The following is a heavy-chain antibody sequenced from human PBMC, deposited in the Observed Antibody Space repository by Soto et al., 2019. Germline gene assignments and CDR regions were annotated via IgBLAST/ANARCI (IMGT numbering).Heavy chain of an antibody. Sequence: QITLKESGPTLVKPTQTLTLTCTFSGFSLSTSAVGVGWIRQPPGKALEWLAFIYWDDDKRYSPSLKSSRTITKDTSKHQVVLAMTSMDPLDTATYYCAHLVVAGLTYYFGDWGQGTLVTVSS. D-gene: IGHD2-15*01. J-gene: IGHJ4*02. V-gene: IGHV2-5*02. CDR3: AHLVVAGLTYYFGD. CDR2: IYWDDDK. CDR1: GFSLSTSAVG.